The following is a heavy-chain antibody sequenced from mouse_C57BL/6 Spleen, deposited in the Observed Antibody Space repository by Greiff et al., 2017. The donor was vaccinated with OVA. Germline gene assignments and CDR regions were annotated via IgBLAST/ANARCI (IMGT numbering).Heavy chain of an antibody. CDR2: INPNNGGN. CDR3: ARRGGSTLFDY. V-gene: IGHV1-18*01. Sequence: EVQLQQSGPELVKPGASVKIPCKASGYTFTDYNMDWVKQSHGKSLEWIGDINPNNGGNIYNQKFKGKATLTVDKSSSTAYMELRSLTSEDTAVYYCARRGGSTLFDYWGQGTTLTVSS. CDR1: GYTFTDYN. D-gene: IGHD1-1*01. J-gene: IGHJ2*01.